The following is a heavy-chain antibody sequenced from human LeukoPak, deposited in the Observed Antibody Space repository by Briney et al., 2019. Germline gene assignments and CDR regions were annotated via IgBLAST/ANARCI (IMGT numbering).Heavy chain of an antibody. CDR1: GFTFSDYY. CDR2: ISSSSSYT. J-gene: IGHJ4*02. Sequence: GGSLRLSCAASGFTFSDYYMSWIRQAPGKGLEWVSYISSSSSYTNYADSVKGRFTISRDNAKNSLYLQMNSLRAEDTAVYYCARDTSGTDGNDYGGQGTLVTVSS. CDR3: ARDTSGTDGNDY. D-gene: IGHD6-13*01. V-gene: IGHV3-11*05.